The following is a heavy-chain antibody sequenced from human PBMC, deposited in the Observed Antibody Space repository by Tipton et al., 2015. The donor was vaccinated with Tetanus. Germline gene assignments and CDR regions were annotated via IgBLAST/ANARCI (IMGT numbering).Heavy chain of an antibody. CDR3: ARERGGFNVGHLYV. CDR1: GASISSAA. Sequence: TLSLTCDVSGASISSAAWTWIRQPSGKGLEWIGHIFHSGSPNYTPSLKSRVSMSVDKSRKEVSLKLQSVTAADPAVYFCARERGGFNVGHLYVWGPGILVIVSS. V-gene: IGHV4-30-2*01. CDR2: IFHSGSP. D-gene: IGHD2-15*01. J-gene: IGHJ4*02.